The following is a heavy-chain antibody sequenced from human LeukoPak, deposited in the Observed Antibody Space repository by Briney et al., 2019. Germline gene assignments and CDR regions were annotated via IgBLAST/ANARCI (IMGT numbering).Heavy chain of an antibody. J-gene: IGHJ4*02. CDR1: GFTVSSNY. V-gene: IGHV3-66*04. CDR2: IYSGGST. Sequence: PGGSLRLSCAASGFTVSSNYMSWVRQAPGKGLEWVSVIYSGGSTYYADSVKGRFTISRDNFKNTLYLQMNSLRAEDTAVYYCARPYSGYVDCWGQGTLVTVSS. D-gene: IGHD5-12*01. CDR3: ARPYSGYVDC.